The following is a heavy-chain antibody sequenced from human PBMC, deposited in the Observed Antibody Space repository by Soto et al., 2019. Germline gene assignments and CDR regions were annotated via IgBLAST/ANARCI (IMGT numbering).Heavy chain of an antibody. D-gene: IGHD4-17*01. V-gene: IGHV4-59*08. J-gene: IGHJ6*02. CDR2: VYYTGDT. CDR3: VRQGIDYLHGLVDV. CDR1: SGPDRSHN. Sequence: QVQLQKSGPRLVKPSETLSLTCTVSSGPDRSHNWGWIRQPPGRGLEWIGYVYYTGDTAYNPSLRSRVSISADTSTNDISLTLSAVTAADTAVYYCVRQGIDYLHGLVDVWGQGTTVSVSS.